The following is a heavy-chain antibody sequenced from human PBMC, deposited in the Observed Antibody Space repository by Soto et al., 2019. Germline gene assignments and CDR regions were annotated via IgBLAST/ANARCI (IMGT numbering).Heavy chain of an antibody. Sequence: SETLSLTCTVSGGSISRGSYYWSWIRQHPGKGLEWIGYIYYSGSTYYNPSLKSRVTISVDTSKNQFSLKLSSVTAADTAVYYCARDLGRVEDDAFDIWGQGTMVT. D-gene: IGHD2-15*01. CDR3: ARDLGRVEDDAFDI. J-gene: IGHJ3*02. V-gene: IGHV4-31*03. CDR1: GGSISRGSYY. CDR2: IYYSGST.